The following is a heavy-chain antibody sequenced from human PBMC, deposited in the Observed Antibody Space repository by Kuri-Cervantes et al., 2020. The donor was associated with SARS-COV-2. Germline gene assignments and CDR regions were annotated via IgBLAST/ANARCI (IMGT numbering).Heavy chain of an antibody. CDR2: INHSGNT. CDR1: GGSFSDYY. Sequence: GSLRLSCAVYGGSFSDYYWSWVRQPPGKGLEWIGEINHSGNTNYDPSLKSRVTISIDTSKNQFSLKLSSVTAADTAVYYCARGVVAATANWFDPWGQGTLVTVSS. J-gene: IGHJ5*02. D-gene: IGHD2-15*01. V-gene: IGHV4-34*01. CDR3: ARGVVAATANWFDP.